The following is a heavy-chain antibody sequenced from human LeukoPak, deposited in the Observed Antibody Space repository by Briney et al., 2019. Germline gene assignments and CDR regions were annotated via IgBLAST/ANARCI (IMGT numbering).Heavy chain of an antibody. J-gene: IGHJ4*02. CDR1: GFTFSSYA. CDR3: ATGMLVVPTTWVFDY. D-gene: IGHD6-13*01. Sequence: GGSLRLSCAASGFTFSSYAMSWGRHAPGKGLERVSIIAADGGVTNYADSVKGRFTTSTDNTNNTQFLQMNSLTADDTGVYYCATGMLVVPTTWVFDYWRLGSLVSVCS. V-gene: IGHV3-23*01. CDR2: IAADGGVT.